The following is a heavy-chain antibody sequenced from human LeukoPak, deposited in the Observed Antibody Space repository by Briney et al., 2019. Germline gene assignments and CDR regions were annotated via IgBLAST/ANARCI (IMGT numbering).Heavy chain of an antibody. V-gene: IGHV3-43*01. CDR1: GFTVSSNY. Sequence: GGSLRLSCAASGFTVSSNYMSWVRQTPGKGLEWVSLISWDGGSTYYADSVKGRFTISRDNSKNSLYLQMNSLRSEDTALYYCAKVGCSRTSCYDYYYYYMDVWGKGTTVTVSS. CDR2: ISWDGGST. D-gene: IGHD2-2*01. CDR3: AKVGCSRTSCYDYYYYYMDV. J-gene: IGHJ6*03.